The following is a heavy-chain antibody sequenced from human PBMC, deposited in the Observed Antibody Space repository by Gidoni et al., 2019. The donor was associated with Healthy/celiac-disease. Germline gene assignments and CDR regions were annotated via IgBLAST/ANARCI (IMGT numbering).Heavy chain of an antibody. CDR3: ARDHGGTVTTLGRYFDL. D-gene: IGHD4-4*01. CDR1: GFTFSDYY. CDR2: ISSSSSYT. V-gene: IGHV3-11*06. Sequence: QVQLVESGGGLVKPGGSLRLSCAAPGFTFSDYYMSWIRQAPGKGLEWISYISSSSSYTNYADSVKGRFTISRDNAKNSLYLQMNSLRAEDTAVYYCARDHGGTVTTLGRYFDLWGRGTLVTVSS. J-gene: IGHJ2*01.